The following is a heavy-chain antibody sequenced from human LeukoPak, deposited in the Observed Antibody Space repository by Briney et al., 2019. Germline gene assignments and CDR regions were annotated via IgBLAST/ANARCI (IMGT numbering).Heavy chain of an antibody. CDR1: GYTFTSYG. Sequence: ASVKVSCMASGYTFTSYGISWVRQAPGQGLEWMGWISAYNGNTNYAQKLRGRVTMTTGTSTSTAYMELRSLRSDDTAVYYCARGFPVFHFLSSLPIYDSSGYLLDAFDIWGQGTMVTVSS. D-gene: IGHD3-22*01. J-gene: IGHJ3*02. CDR3: ARGFPVFHFLSSLPIYDSSGYLLDAFDI. V-gene: IGHV1-18*01. CDR2: ISAYNGNT.